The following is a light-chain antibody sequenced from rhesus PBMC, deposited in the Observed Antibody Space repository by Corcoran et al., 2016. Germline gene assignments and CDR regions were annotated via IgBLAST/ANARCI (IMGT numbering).Light chain of an antibody. Sequence: QAALTQPRSVSGSSVQSVPISCAATRSVIGGYNYVSWYQQHPGTAHKLMIYEVNKRPSGVSDRFSGSKSGNTASLTISGLQAEDEADYYCSSYAGSNTYIFGAGTRLTVL. CDR3: SSYAGSNTYI. CDR1: RSVIGGYNY. J-gene: IGLJ1*01. V-gene: IGLV2-32*02. CDR2: EVN.